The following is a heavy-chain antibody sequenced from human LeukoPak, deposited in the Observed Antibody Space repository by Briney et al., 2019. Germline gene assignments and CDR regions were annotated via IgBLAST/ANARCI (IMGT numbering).Heavy chain of an antibody. CDR3: ARDVAAAGTFGDY. CDR2: LNPDGGST. J-gene: IGHJ4*02. CDR1: GYIFSRYY. D-gene: IGHD6-13*01. V-gene: IGHV1-46*01. Sequence: ASVKLSCKASGYIFSRYYMHWVRQAPGQGLEWMGILNPDGGSTGYSQRFQDRITMTMDTSTNSFYTELRSLTSDDTDVYYCARDVAAAGTFGDYWGQGTLVTVSS.